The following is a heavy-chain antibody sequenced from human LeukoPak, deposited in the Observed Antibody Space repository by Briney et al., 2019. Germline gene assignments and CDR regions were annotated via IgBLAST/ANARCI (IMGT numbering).Heavy chain of an antibody. D-gene: IGHD3-22*01. Sequence: GGSLRLSCAASGFTFSSYSMNWVRQAPGKGLEWVSYISSSSSTIYYADSVKGRFTISRDNAKNSLYLQMNSLRAEDTALYYCAKVIGYAESGYLTSAVDYWGQGTLVTVSS. V-gene: IGHV3-48*04. J-gene: IGHJ4*02. CDR3: AKVIGYAESGYLTSAVDY. CDR2: ISSSSSTI. CDR1: GFTFSSYS.